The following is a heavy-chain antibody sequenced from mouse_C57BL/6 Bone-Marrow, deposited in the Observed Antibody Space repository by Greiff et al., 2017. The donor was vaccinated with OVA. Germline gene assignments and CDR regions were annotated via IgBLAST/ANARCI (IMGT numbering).Heavy chain of an antibody. CDR3: ASGYYEAMDY. D-gene: IGHD2-3*01. CDR1: GYAFSSSW. CDR2: IYPGDGDT. J-gene: IGHJ4*01. V-gene: IGHV1-82*01. Sequence: QVQLKESGPELVKPGASVKISCKASGYAFSSSWMNWVKQRPGKGLEWIGRIYPGDGDTNYNGKFKGKATLTADKSSSTAYMQLSSLTSEDSAVYFCASGYYEAMDYWGQGTSVTVSS.